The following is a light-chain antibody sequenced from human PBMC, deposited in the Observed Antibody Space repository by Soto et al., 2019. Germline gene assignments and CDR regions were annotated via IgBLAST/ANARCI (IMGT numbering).Light chain of an antibody. CDR2: EGT. CDR1: SNDIGTYNF. V-gene: IGLV2-23*01. Sequence: SVLTQPASVSGSPGQSITISCTGTSNDIGTYNFVSWYQHHPGKAPKLMIYEGTKRPSGVSDRFSGSKSGNTASLTISGLQAEDEADYYCCSYAGSYTYVFGTGTKVTVL. CDR3: CSYAGSYTYV. J-gene: IGLJ1*01.